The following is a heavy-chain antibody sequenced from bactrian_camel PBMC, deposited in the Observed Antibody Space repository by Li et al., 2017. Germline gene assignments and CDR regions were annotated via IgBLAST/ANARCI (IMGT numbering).Heavy chain of an antibody. V-gene: IGHV3S40*01. D-gene: IGHD5*01. CDR2: INGDGERT. CDR1: GFAFSTYD. J-gene: IGHJ4*01. Sequence: VQLVESGGDLVQPGGSLRLSCRASGFAFSTYDMSWVRQAPGKGLEWVSGINGDGERTYYANSVKGRFTVSRDNAKNTVYLQMNSLKPEDTAVYYCAIGLFADFGLGRGTQVTVS.